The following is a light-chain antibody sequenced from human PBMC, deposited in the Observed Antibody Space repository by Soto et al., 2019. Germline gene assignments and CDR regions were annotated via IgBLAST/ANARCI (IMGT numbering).Light chain of an antibody. CDR2: GAS. CDR3: QQYNKWPPT. J-gene: IGKJ1*01. CDR1: QSNKGN. Sequence: EIVMTQSPATLSVSPGERDTITSRASQSNKGNLAWYKQKPGQAPRLLIFGASTRATGIPAKLSGSGSGTVFTLFFSSLLSEGSAVYYCQQYNKWPPTFGQGTKVDIK. V-gene: IGKV3-15*01.